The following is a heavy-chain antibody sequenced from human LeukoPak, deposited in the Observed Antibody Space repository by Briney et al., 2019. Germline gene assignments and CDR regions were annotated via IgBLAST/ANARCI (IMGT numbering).Heavy chain of an antibody. CDR1: GGSISNHY. CDR2: IYYSGST. Sequence: SETLSLTCTVSGGSISNHYWSWIRQPPGKGLEWIGYIYYSGSTNYNPSLKSRVTISVDTSKNQFSLKLSSVTAADTAVYYCARLVPADYYYYYMDVWGKGTTVTVSS. J-gene: IGHJ6*03. CDR3: ARLVPADYYYYYMDV. V-gene: IGHV4-59*11.